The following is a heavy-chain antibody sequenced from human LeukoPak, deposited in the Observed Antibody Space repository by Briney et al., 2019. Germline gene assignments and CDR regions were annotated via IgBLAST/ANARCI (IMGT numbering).Heavy chain of an antibody. Sequence: KPGGSLRLSCAASGFTFNIYTMNWVRQAPGKGLEWVSSISSSSSSIHYADSVKGRFTISRDNAKNSLYLQMNSLRAEDTALYYCAKDSGYDLSAFDYWGQGTLVTVSS. CDR2: ISSSSSSI. J-gene: IGHJ4*02. D-gene: IGHD5-12*01. CDR1: GFTFNIYT. V-gene: IGHV3-21*04. CDR3: AKDSGYDLSAFDY.